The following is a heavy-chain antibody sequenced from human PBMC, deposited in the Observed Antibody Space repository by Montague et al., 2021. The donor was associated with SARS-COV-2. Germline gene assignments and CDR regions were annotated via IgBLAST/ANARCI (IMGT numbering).Heavy chain of an antibody. CDR2: TYYRSKWFY. CDR3: ARDIGSAGIYYYHGMGV. CDR1: GDSVSSNGGA. J-gene: IGHJ6*02. Sequence: CAISGDSVSSNGGAWNWIRQSPSRGLEWLGRTYYRSKWFYDYAVSLKSRLTIKPDTSKNQFSLQLNSVTPEDTAVYYCARDIGSAGIYYYHGMGVWGQGTTVTVSS. V-gene: IGHV6-1*01. D-gene: IGHD3-10*01.